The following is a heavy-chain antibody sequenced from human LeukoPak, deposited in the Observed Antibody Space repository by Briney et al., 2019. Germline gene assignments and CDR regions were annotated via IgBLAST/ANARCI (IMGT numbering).Heavy chain of an antibody. D-gene: IGHD3-10*02. Sequence: GGSLRLSCDSSGFAFNNYAMTWVRQAPGKGLEWVASISYTGGSRRYADSVKGRFTVSRDNSKRTLSLQMDSLRGEDTAVYYCAKDFDVRGVTAMDWGQGTLVTVSS. V-gene: IGHV3-23*01. CDR1: GFAFNNYA. CDR3: AKDFDVRGVTAMD. CDR2: ISYTGGSR. J-gene: IGHJ4*02.